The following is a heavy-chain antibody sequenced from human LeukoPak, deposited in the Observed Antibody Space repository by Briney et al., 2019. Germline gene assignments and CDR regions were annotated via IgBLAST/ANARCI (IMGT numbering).Heavy chain of an antibody. V-gene: IGHV1-2*02. Sequence: ASVKVSCKASGYTSTGYYMHWVRQAPGQGLEWMGWINPNSGGTNYAQKFQGRVTVTRDTSISTAYMELSRLRSDDTAVYYCARGLVLRFLEWSSDHDAFDIWGQGTMVTVSS. CDR3: ARGLVLRFLEWSSDHDAFDI. J-gene: IGHJ3*02. D-gene: IGHD3-3*01. CDR2: INPNSGGT. CDR1: GYTSTGYY.